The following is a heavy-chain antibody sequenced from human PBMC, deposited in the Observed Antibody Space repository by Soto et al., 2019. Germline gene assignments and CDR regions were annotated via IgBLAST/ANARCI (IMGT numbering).Heavy chain of an antibody. Sequence: EVQLLESGGGLVQPGGSPRLSCAASGFTFSSYAMSWVRQAPGKGLEWVSAISGSGGSTYYADSVKGRFTISRDNSKNTLYLQMSSLRAEDTAVYYCAKDSRYFSPQDGMDVWGQGTTVTVSS. CDR3: AKDSRYFSPQDGMDV. CDR1: GFTFSSYA. CDR2: ISGSGGST. V-gene: IGHV3-23*01. J-gene: IGHJ6*02. D-gene: IGHD3-9*01.